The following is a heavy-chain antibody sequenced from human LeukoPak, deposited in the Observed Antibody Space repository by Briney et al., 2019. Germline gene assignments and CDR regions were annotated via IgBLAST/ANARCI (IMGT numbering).Heavy chain of an antibody. Sequence: PSETLSLTCTVSGYSISSGYYWGWIRQPPGKGLEWIGSIYHSGSTYYNPSLKSRVTISVDTSKNQFSLKLSSVTAADTAVYYCAGPYDILTGQRDYWGQGTLVTVSS. V-gene: IGHV4-38-2*02. CDR3: AGPYDILTGQRDY. CDR2: IYHSGST. CDR1: GYSISSGYY. D-gene: IGHD3-9*01. J-gene: IGHJ4*02.